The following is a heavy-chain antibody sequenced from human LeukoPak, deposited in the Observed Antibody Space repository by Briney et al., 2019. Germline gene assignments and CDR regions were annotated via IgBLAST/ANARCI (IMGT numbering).Heavy chain of an antibody. J-gene: IGHJ4*02. V-gene: IGHV3-21*01. Sequence: GGSLRLSCAASGFTFSSYSMNWVRQAPGKGLEWVSSISSSSSYIYYADSVKGRYTISRDNAKNSLYLQMNSLRAEDTAVYYCAREGLGLRLGELSSFDYWGQGTLVTVSS. CDR3: AREGLGLRLGELSSFDY. CDR1: GFTFSSYS. CDR2: ISSSSSYI. D-gene: IGHD3-16*02.